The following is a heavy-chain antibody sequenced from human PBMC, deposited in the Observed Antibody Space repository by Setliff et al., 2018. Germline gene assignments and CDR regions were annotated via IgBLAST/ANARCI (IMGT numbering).Heavy chain of an antibody. CDR1: GGPVTRTTTF. Sequence: LSLTCTVSGGPVTRTTTFWGWVRQTPGKGLEWIGSTYDSGSTYYNPSLNSRVTISEDTSKNQFSLKLTSVTAAAAAVYYCARAAVTSGARADYFDNWGRGTLVTVSS. D-gene: IGHD4-17*01. CDR3: ARAAVTSGARADYFDN. V-gene: IGHV4-39*07. CDR2: TYDSGST. J-gene: IGHJ4*02.